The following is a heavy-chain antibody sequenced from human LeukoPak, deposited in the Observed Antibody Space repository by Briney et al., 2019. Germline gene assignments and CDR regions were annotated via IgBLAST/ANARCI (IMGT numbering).Heavy chain of an antibody. CDR3: ARGVTFRSSIAARPPFDY. CDR1: GYTFTSYD. D-gene: IGHD6-6*01. J-gene: IGHJ4*02. CDR2: RNPNSGNT. Sequence: ASVKVSCKASGYTFTSYDIHWVRQAPGQGLEWMGWRNPNSGNTGYAQKSQGRGTMIRNTPKSKAYMEQSCLRSEDTAVYYCARGVTFRSSIAARPPFDYWGQGTLVTVSS. V-gene: IGHV1-8*01.